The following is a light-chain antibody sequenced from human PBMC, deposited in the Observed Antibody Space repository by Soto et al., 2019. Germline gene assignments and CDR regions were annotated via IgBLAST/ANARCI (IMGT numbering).Light chain of an antibody. CDR2: EVS. CDR1: SSDVGGYNY. V-gene: IGLV2-14*01. CDR3: SSYTSSSTQV. Sequence: QSALTQPASVSGSPGQSITISCTGTSSDVGGYNYVSWYQQHPGKAPKLMIYEVSNRPSGVSNRFSGSKSGNTASLTISGLQAEDEADYYCSSYTSSSTQVFVTGTKVTVL. J-gene: IGLJ1*01.